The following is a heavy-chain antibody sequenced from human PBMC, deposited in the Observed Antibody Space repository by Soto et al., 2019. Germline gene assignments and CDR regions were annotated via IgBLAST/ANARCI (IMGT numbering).Heavy chain of an antibody. CDR1: GFTFSNAW. D-gene: IGHD2-15*01. Sequence: GESLKISCAASGFTFSNAWMNWVRQAPGKGLEWVGRIKSKTDGGTTDYAAPVKGRFTISRDDSKNTLYLQMNSLKTEDTAVYYCTTGDLGYCSGGSCYSSGWFDPWGQGTLVTVSS. CDR2: IKSKTDGGTT. J-gene: IGHJ5*02. CDR3: TTGDLGYCSGGSCYSSGWFDP. V-gene: IGHV3-15*07.